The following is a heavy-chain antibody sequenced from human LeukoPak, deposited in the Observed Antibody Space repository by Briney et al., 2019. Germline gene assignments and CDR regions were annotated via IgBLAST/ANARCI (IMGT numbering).Heavy chain of an antibody. V-gene: IGHV1-8*01. CDR3: AKGRPDYYGSGSPLGYFDY. Sequence: ASVKVSCKASGYTFTSYDINWVRQATGQGLEWMGWMNPNSGNTGYAQKFQGRVTMTRNTSISTAYMELSSLRSEDTALYYCAKGRPDYYGSGSPLGYFDYWGQGTLVTVSS. J-gene: IGHJ4*02. D-gene: IGHD3-10*01. CDR2: MNPNSGNT. CDR1: GYTFTSYD.